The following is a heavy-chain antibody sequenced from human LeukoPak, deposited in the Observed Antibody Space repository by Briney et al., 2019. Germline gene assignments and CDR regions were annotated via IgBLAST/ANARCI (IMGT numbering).Heavy chain of an antibody. D-gene: IGHD3-16*01. J-gene: IGHJ4*02. CDR1: GGSISNYY. CDR3: AREGEKLIDY. V-gene: IGHV4-4*07. Sequence: SETLSLTCAVSGGSISNYYWSWIRQPAGKGLEWIGRIYTSGSTNYNPSLKGRVTMSVDTSKNQFSLKLSSVTAADTAVYYCAREGEKLIDYWGQGTLVTVSS. CDR2: IYTSGST.